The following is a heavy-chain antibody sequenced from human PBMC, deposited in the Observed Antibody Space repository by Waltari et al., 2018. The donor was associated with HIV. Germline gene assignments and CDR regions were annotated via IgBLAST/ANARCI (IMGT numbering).Heavy chain of an antibody. D-gene: IGHD6-6*01. CDR2: INHSGST. CDR3: ARKPILGYGSYTFDS. V-gene: IGHV4-34*01. Sequence: QVQLQQWGAGLLKPSETLSLTCAVYAESFNGYYWSWIRQPPGKGLEWVGEINHSGSTNYNPSLKSRATISVDTSKNRFSLKLSSVTAADTAMYYCARKPILGYGSYTFDSWGQGTLVTVSS. J-gene: IGHJ4*02. CDR1: AESFNGYY.